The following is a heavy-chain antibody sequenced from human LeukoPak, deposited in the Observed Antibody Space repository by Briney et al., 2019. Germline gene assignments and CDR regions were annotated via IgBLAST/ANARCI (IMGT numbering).Heavy chain of an antibody. V-gene: IGHV5-51*01. J-gene: IGHJ5*02. D-gene: IGHD3-10*01. Sequence: GESLKIPCKGSGYIFTTYWIGWVRQMPGKGLEWMGIIYPGDSDPRYSPSFQGQVTISADKSISTAYLQWSSLKASDTAVYYCARHLRGLDLWGQGTLVTVSS. CDR1: GYIFTTYW. CDR2: IYPGDSDP. CDR3: ARHLRGLDL.